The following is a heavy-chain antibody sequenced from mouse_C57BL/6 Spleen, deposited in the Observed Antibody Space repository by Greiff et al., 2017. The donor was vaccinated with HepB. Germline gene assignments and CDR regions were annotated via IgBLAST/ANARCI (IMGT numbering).Heavy chain of an antibody. CDR1: GYSFTGYY. Sequence: VQLQQSGPELVKPGASVKISCKASGYSFTGYYMNWVKQSPEKSLEWIGEINPSTGGTTYNQKFKAKATLTVDKSSSTAYMQLKSLTSEDSAVYYFARGGLYRFDYWGQGTTLTVSS. V-gene: IGHV1-42*01. CDR2: INPSTGGT. D-gene: IGHD3-1*01. J-gene: IGHJ2*01. CDR3: ARGGLYRFDY.